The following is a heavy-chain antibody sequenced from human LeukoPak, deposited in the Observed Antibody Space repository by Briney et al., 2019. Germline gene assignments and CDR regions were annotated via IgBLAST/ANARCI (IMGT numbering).Heavy chain of an antibody. J-gene: IGHJ5*01. CDR3: AKDRHAPGRYCSSTSCFPFDS. V-gene: IGHV3-21*04. Sequence: GGSLRLSCAASGFTFSSYSMNWVRQAPGKGLEWVSSISSSSSYIYYADSVKGRFTISRDNAKKSLFLQMNSLSAEDTAVYYCAKDRHAPGRYCSSTSCFPFDSWGQGTLVTVSS. CDR2: ISSSSSYI. CDR1: GFTFSSYS. D-gene: IGHD2-2*01.